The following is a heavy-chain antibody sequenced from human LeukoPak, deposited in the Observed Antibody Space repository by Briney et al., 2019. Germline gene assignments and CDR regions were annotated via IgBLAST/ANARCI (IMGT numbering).Heavy chain of an antibody. Sequence: PGGSLRLSCAASGFTFSSYSMNWVRQAPGKGLEWVSSISSSSSYIYYADSVKGRFTISRDNSKNTLYLQMNSLRSDDTAVYYCARVHYDILTGYSYFDYWGQGTLVTVSS. V-gene: IGHV3-21*04. CDR3: ARVHYDILTGYSYFDY. CDR1: GFTFSSYS. CDR2: ISSSSSYI. D-gene: IGHD3-9*01. J-gene: IGHJ4*02.